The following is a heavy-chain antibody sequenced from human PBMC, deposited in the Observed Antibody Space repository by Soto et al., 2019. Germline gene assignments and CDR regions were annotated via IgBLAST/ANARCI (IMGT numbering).Heavy chain of an antibody. CDR3: AHIRSYYSDNSGPHY. CDR2: IYWDDDK. V-gene: IGHV2-5*02. J-gene: IGHJ4*02. Sequence: QITLKESGPTLVKPTETLTLTCTFSGFSFSTSGVGVGWIRQPPGKALEWLALIYWDDDKRYSPSLKSRLTITKDTSKNQVDLTMTNMDPVDTATYYCAHIRSYYSDNSGPHYWGQGTLVTVSS. D-gene: IGHD3-22*01. CDR1: GFSFSTSGVG.